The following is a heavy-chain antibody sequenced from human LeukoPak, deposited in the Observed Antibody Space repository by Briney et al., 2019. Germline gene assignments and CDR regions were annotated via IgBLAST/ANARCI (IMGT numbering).Heavy chain of an antibody. J-gene: IGHJ4*02. V-gene: IGHV4-59*01. D-gene: IGHD1-1*01. Sequence: SETLSLTCSVSGGSISSYYWSWIRQSPGKGLEWIGYISYSGSTNYNPSLKSRVTISVDTSKNQFSLKLSSVTAADTAVYYCPTLKRRSGIIPGNYFDYWGQGALVTVSS. CDR1: GGSISSYY. CDR3: PTLKRRSGIIPGNYFDY. CDR2: ISYSGST.